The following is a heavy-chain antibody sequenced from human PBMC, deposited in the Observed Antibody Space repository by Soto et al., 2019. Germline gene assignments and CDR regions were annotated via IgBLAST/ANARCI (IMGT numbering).Heavy chain of an antibody. CDR3: ARGEVRGPFDI. V-gene: IGHV4-30-4*01. CDR2: IHNSGST. D-gene: IGHD3-10*01. Sequence: QEQLQESGPGLVKPSQTLPLTCTVSGGSMNSHDYYWSWIRQPPGKGLEWIGYIHNSGSTYYNPSLKSRLTISSDTSKNQLSLRLNSVTAADTALYYCARGEVRGPFDIWGQGTMVTVSS. J-gene: IGHJ3*02. CDR1: GGSMNSHDYY.